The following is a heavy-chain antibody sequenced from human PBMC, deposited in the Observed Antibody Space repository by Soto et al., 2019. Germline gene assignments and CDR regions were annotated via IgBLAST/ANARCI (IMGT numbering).Heavy chain of an antibody. D-gene: IGHD3-22*01. CDR3: ARDLYYYDSSGYYYVAAPGVDY. J-gene: IGHJ4*02. CDR2: IYHSGST. CDR1: GYSISSGYS. Sequence: SETLSLTCAVSGYSISSGYSWGWIRQPPGKGLEWIGSIYHSGSTYYNPSLKSRVTISVDTSKNQFSLKLSSVTAADTAVYYCARDLYYYDSSGYYYVAAPGVDYWGQGTLVTVSS. V-gene: IGHV4-38-2*02.